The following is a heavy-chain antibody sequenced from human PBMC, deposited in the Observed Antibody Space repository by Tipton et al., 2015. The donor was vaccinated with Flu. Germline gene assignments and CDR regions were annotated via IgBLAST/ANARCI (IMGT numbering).Heavy chain of an antibody. V-gene: IGHV1-69*01. CDR3: ARERAQQLVLDDAFDI. CDR2: IIPSFGTA. J-gene: IGHJ3*02. Sequence: QLVQSGAAVKKPGSSVKVSCKASGGTFSSYAISWVRQAPGQGLEWMGGIIPSFGTANYAQKFQGRVTITADESTSTAYMELSSLRSEDTAVYYCARERAQQLVLDDAFDIWGQGPMVTVSS. D-gene: IGHD6-13*01. CDR1: GGTFSSYA.